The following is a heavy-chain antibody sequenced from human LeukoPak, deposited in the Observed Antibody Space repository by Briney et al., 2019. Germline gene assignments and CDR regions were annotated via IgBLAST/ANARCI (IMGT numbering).Heavy chain of an antibody. D-gene: IGHD3-10*01. V-gene: IGHV3-30*18. CDR1: GFTFSSSG. J-gene: IGHJ6*02. Sequence: GGSLRLSCAASGFTFSSSGMHWVRQAPGKGLEWVAVISYDGSDKYSSDSVKGRFTISRDNSKNMVFLQMNSLRAEGTALYYCAKGWGGSGSYYVSYYYGMDVWGQGTTVTVSS. CDR2: ISYDGSDK. CDR3: AKGWGGSGSYYVSYYYGMDV.